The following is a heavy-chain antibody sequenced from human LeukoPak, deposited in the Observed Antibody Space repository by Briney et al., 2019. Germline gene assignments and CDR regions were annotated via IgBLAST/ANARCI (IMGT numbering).Heavy chain of an antibody. CDR2: IYYSGST. Sequence: PSETLSLTCTVSGGPISSHYWSWIRQPPGKGLEWIGYIYYSGSTNYNPSLKSRVTISVDTSKNQFSLKLSSVTAADTAVYYCARDLGYYETDYWGQGTLVTVSS. D-gene: IGHD3-22*01. V-gene: IGHV4-59*11. CDR1: GGPISSHY. J-gene: IGHJ4*02. CDR3: ARDLGYYETDY.